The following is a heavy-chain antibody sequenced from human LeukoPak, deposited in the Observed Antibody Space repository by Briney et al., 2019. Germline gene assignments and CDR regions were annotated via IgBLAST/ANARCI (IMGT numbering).Heavy chain of an antibody. CDR3: ARPRGYGTPHDAFDI. V-gene: IGHV3-7*01. CDR1: GFSFNAFW. J-gene: IGHJ3*02. D-gene: IGHD5-18*01. Sequence: GGSLRLSCVGSGFSFNAFWINWVRLAPGKGLEWVANMKQDGSEKYYLDSVKGRFTISRDNAKNSIYLQMNRLRVEDTAVYCCARPRGYGTPHDAFDIWGQGTMVTVSS. CDR2: MKQDGSEK.